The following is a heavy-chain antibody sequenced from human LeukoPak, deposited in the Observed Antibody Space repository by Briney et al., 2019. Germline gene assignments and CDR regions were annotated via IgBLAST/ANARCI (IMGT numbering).Heavy chain of an antibody. Sequence: GESLKISCKGSGYSFTSYWIGWVRQMPGKGLEWMGIIYPGDSDTRYSPSFQGQVTISADKSISTAYLQWSSLKASDTAMYYCARHRVVSYYYDSSGYSAIDIWGQGTMVTVSS. V-gene: IGHV5-51*01. J-gene: IGHJ3*02. CDR2: IYPGDSDT. D-gene: IGHD3-22*01. CDR3: ARHRVVSYYYDSSGYSAIDI. CDR1: GYSFTSYW.